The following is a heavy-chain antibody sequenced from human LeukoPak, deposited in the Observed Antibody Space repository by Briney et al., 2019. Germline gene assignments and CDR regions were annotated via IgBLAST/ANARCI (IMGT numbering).Heavy chain of an antibody. J-gene: IGHJ6*02. Sequence: PGGSLRLSCAASGFTLGAFAMHWVRQAPGKGLEWVSLIDKDGRSTDYADSVKGRFTISRDNSKNSLYLQMNSLRTEDTALYYCATWAFYHSLDVWGQGTTVTVSS. V-gene: IGHV3-43*02. CDR1: GFTLGAFA. CDR3: ATWAFYHSLDV. CDR2: IDKDGRST. D-gene: IGHD1-26*01.